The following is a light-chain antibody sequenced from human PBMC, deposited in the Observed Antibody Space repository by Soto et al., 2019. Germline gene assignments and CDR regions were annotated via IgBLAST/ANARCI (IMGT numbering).Light chain of an antibody. Sequence: AIQLTQSPSSLSASVGDRVTITCRASQGISSALAWYQQKPGKAPKLLIYDASSLESGVPSRFSGSGSGTDFTLTISRLQPEDFATYYCQQFNSLMFTFGPGTTVDIK. J-gene: IGKJ3*01. CDR3: QQFNSLMFT. V-gene: IGKV1-13*02. CDR1: QGISSA. CDR2: DAS.